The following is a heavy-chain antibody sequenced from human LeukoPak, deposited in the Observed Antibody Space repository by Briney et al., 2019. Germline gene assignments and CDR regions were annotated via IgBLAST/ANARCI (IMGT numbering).Heavy chain of an antibody. J-gene: IGHJ4*02. D-gene: IGHD6-19*01. CDR1: GFTLSSYS. CDR2: ISSSSSTI. CDR3: VKIGYSSGWPDY. Sequence: GGSLRLSCAASGFTLSSYSMNWVRQAPGKGLEWVSYISSSSSTIYYADSAKGRFTISRDNAKNSLYLQVNSLRAEDTAVYYCVKIGYSSGWPDYWGQGTLVTVSS. V-gene: IGHV3-48*01.